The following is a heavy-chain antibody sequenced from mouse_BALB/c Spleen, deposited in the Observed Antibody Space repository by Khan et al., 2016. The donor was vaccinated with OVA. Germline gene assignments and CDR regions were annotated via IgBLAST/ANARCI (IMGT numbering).Heavy chain of an antibody. J-gene: IGHJ3*01. CDR3: ARNSDRYDFTY. CDR2: IWSGGNT. Sequence: QVQLKQSGPGLVQPSQSLSITCTVSGFSLTTYGIHWIRQSPGKGLEWLGVIWSGGNTDYNAPFISRLSINKDNNKSQVLFTMNSLQADDSAIYYCARNSDRYDFTYWGQGTLVTVS. D-gene: IGHD2-12*01. CDR1: GFSLTTYG. V-gene: IGHV2-2*01.